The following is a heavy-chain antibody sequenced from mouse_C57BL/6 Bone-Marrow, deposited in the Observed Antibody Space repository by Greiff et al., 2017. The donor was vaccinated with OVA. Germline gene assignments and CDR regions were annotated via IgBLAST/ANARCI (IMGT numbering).Heavy chain of an antibody. D-gene: IGHD1-1*01. CDR2: ISSGGSYT. CDR1: GFTFSSYG. V-gene: IGHV5-6*01. Sequence: EVHLVESGGDLVKPGGSLKLSCAASGFTFSSYGMSWVRQTPDKRLEWVATISSGGSYTYYPDSVKGRFTISRDNAKNTLYLQMSSLKSEDTAMYYCAGHYYGSGGGYAMDYWGQGTSVTVSS. J-gene: IGHJ4*01. CDR3: AGHYYGSGGGYAMDY.